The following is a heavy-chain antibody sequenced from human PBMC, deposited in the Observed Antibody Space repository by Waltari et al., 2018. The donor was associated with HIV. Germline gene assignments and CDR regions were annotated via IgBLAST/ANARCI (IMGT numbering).Heavy chain of an antibody. CDR1: GYTLTELS. V-gene: IGHV1-24*01. CDR2: LDPEHNKK. D-gene: IGHD1-26*01. CDR3: ATGGGTTSIQLYDLNV. J-gene: IGHJ6*02. Sequence: QVQLIQSGAEVKKPGASVKVSCKVFGYTLTELSMHWVRQAPGKGLEWMGRLDPEHNKKNYGQKFQGRVTMTEDTSTDSAYMELSSLTSEDTAVYYCATGGGTTSIQLYDLNVWGQGTTVTVSS.